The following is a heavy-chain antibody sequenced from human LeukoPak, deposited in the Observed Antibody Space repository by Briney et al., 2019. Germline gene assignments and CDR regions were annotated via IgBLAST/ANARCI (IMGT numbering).Heavy chain of an antibody. J-gene: IGHJ4*02. CDR2: IWYDGSNK. CDR1: GFIFSNYG. Sequence: GGSLRLSCAASGFIFSNYGMHWVRQAPGKGLEWVAVIWYDGSNKYYAGSVKGRFTISRDNSKNTLFLQMNSLRAEDTAVYYCARVSTVFPVLPDYWGQGTLVTVSP. D-gene: IGHD3-3*02. V-gene: IGHV3-33*01. CDR3: ARVSTVFPVLPDY.